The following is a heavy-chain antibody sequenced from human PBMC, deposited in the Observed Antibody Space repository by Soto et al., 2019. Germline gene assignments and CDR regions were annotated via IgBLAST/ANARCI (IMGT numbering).Heavy chain of an antibody. D-gene: IGHD2-15*01. Sequence: ASVKVSCKASGYTFTSYGISWVRQAPGQGLEWMGWISAYNGNTNYAQKLQGRVTMTTDTSTSTAYMELRSLRSDDTAVYYCARAGYCSGYYLLVDYWGQGTLVTVSS. CDR2: ISAYNGNT. V-gene: IGHV1-18*01. CDR3: ARAGYCSGYYLLVDY. CDR1: GYTFTSYG. J-gene: IGHJ4*02.